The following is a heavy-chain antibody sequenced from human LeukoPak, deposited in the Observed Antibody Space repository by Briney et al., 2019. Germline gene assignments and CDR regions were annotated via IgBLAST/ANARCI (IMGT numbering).Heavy chain of an antibody. D-gene: IGHD2-2*01. CDR2: INTNTGNP. Sequence: ASVKVSCKASGYTFTSYAMIWVRQAPGQGLEWMGWINTNTGNPTYAQGFTGRFVFSLDTSVSTAYLQISSLKAEDTAVYYCARDRSASWYYYYYYMDVWGKGTTVTVSS. CDR1: GYTFTSYA. J-gene: IGHJ6*03. V-gene: IGHV7-4-1*02. CDR3: ARDRSASWYYYYYYMDV.